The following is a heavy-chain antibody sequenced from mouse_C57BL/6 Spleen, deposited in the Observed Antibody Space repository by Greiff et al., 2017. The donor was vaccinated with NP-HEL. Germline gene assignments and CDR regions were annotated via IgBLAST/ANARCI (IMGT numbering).Heavy chain of an antibody. CDR3: ARAAQARYYYAMDY. CDR2: IHPNSGST. CDR1: GYTFTSYW. J-gene: IGHJ4*01. D-gene: IGHD3-2*02. V-gene: IGHV1-64*01. Sequence: QVQLQQPGAELVKPGASVKLSCKASGYTFTSYWMHWVKQRPGQGLEWIGMIHPNSGSTNYNEKFKSKATLTVDKSSSTAYMQLSSLTSEDSAVYYCARAAQARYYYAMDYWGQGTSVTVSS.